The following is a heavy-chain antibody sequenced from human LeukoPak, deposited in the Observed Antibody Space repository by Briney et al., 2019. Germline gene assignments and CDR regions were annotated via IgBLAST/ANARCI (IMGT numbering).Heavy chain of an antibody. D-gene: IGHD2-21*02. V-gene: IGHV3-7*01. CDR2: IKPDGSEK. Sequence: GGSLRLSCAASGFTFSSYWMSWVRQAPGKGLEWVANIKPDGSEKYYVDSVKGRFTISRDNAKNSLYLQINTLRAEDTAVYYCARDFGTIVVVTAIVDWGQGTLVTVSS. CDR1: GFTFSSYW. J-gene: IGHJ4*02. CDR3: ARDFGTIVVVTAIVD.